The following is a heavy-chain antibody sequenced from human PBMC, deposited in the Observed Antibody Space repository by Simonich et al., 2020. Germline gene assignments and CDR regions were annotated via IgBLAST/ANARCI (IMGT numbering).Heavy chain of an antibody. V-gene: IGHV3-33*01. CDR3: ARDRYCSGGSCYYFDY. Sequence: QVQLVESGGGVVQPGRSLRLSCAASGFTFSSYGMHWVRQAPGKGLEWVAVIWYDGSNKYYADSVTGRFTISRDNSKNTRDLQMNSLRAEDTAVYYGARDRYCSGGSCYYFDYWGQGTLVTVSS. D-gene: IGHD2-15*01. CDR2: IWYDGSNK. CDR1: GFTFSSYG. J-gene: IGHJ4*02.